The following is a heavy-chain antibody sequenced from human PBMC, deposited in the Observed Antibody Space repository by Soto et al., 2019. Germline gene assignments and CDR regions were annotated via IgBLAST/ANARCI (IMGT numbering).Heavy chain of an antibody. V-gene: IGHV1-3*01. CDR1: RYTFTSYA. Sequence: ASVKVSCKASRYTFTSYAMHWVRQAPGQRLEWMGWINAGNGNTKYSQKFQGRVTITRDTSASTAYMELSSLRSEDTAVYYCARDRIDYDFWSGSPFDPWGQGTLVTVSS. CDR3: ARDRIDYDFWSGSPFDP. D-gene: IGHD3-3*01. J-gene: IGHJ5*02. CDR2: INAGNGNT.